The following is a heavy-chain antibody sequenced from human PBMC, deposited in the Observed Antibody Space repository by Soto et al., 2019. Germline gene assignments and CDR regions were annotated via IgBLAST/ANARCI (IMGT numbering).Heavy chain of an antibody. D-gene: IGHD5-18*01. Sequence: PSETLSLTCAVSGGSIGTYYWAWIRQPPGKGLEWIGYIYYSGSADYNPSLKSRVTISIDTSKNQFSLKLSSVTAADTAVYYCARYYYGYSYGSIDYWGQGTLVPVSS. V-gene: IGHV4-59*01. CDR2: IYYSGSA. J-gene: IGHJ4*02. CDR1: GGSIGTYY. CDR3: ARYYYGYSYGSIDY.